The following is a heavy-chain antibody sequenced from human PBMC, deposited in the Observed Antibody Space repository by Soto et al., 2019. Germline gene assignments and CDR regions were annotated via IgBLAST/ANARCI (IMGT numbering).Heavy chain of an antibody. Sequence: WGSLRLSCAASGFTFSSYAMSWVRQAPGKGLEWVSGISGSGGSTYYADSVKGRFTISRDNSKNTLYLEMNSLRAEDTAVYYCAKWEWLSNYYYYYGLDVWGQGTTVTVS. V-gene: IGHV3-23*01. CDR3: AKWEWLSNYYYYYGLDV. J-gene: IGHJ6*02. CDR2: ISGSGGST. D-gene: IGHD3-3*01. CDR1: GFTFSSYA.